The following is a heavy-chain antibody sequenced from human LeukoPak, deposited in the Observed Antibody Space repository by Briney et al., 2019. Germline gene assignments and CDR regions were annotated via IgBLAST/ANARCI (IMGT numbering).Heavy chain of an antibody. D-gene: IGHD5-12*01. J-gene: IGHJ6*03. CDR2: MNPNSGNT. CDR1: GYTFTSYD. CDR3: AREVESGYDYYYYYYMDV. V-gene: IGHV1-8*01. Sequence: ASVKVSCKASGYTFTSYDINWVRQATGQGLEWMGWMNPNSGNTGYAQKFQGRVTMTRNTSISTAYMELSSLRSEDTAVYYCAREVESGYDYYYYYYMDVWGKGTTVTVSS.